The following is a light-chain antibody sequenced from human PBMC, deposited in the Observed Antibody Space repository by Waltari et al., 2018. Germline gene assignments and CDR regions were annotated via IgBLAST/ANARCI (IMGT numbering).Light chain of an antibody. Sequence: QSALTQPPSVSGSPGQSVTISCTGTSSDVDNYNRVSWYQPPPGTAPKLIIYEVSNRPSGVPDRFSGSKSGDTASLTISGLQAEDEADYYCTLHTTTTTVFGGGTKVTVL. CDR2: EVS. V-gene: IGLV2-18*01. CDR1: SSDVDNYNR. CDR3: TLHTTTTTV. J-gene: IGLJ2*01.